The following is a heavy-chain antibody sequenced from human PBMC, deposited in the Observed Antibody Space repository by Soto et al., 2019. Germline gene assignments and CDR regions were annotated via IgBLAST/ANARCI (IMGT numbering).Heavy chain of an antibody. J-gene: IGHJ4*02. V-gene: IGHV3-21*01. Sequence: GGSLRLSCAASGFTFSSYSMNWVRQAPGKGLEWVSSISSSSSYIYYADSVKGRFTISRDNAKNSLYLQMNSLRAEDTAVYYCARNMATMRSPFDYWGQGTLVTVSS. CDR1: GFTFSSYS. D-gene: IGHD5-12*01. CDR3: ARNMATMRSPFDY. CDR2: ISSSSSYI.